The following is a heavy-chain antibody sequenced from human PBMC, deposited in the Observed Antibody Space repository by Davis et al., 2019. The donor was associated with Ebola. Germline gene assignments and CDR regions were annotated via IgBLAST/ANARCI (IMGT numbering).Heavy chain of an antibody. V-gene: IGHV3-64D*06. Sequence: PGGSLRLSCSVSGFTFSSYAMHWVRQAPGKGLEYVSGISSNGGSTYYADSVKGRFTISRDNSKNTLYLQMSSLRAEDMAVYFCAKGYCSSTSCSRAIWFDCWGQGTLVSVSS. J-gene: IGHJ4*02. D-gene: IGHD2-2*01. CDR3: AKGYCSSTSCSRAIWFDC. CDR1: GFTFSSYA. CDR2: ISSNGGST.